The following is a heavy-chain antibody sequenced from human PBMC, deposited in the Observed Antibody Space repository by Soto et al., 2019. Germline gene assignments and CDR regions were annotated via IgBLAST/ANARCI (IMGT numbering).Heavy chain of an antibody. CDR3: AGPYGSGSYYYYYYGMDV. Sequence: SETLSLTCAVSGGSISSSNWWSLVRQPPGKGLEWIGEIYHSGSTNYNPSLKSRVTISVDKSKNQFSLKLSSVTAADTAVYYCAGPYGSGSYYYYYYGMDVWGQGTTVTVS. CDR1: GGSISSSNW. D-gene: IGHD3-10*01. V-gene: IGHV4-4*02. J-gene: IGHJ6*02. CDR2: IYHSGST.